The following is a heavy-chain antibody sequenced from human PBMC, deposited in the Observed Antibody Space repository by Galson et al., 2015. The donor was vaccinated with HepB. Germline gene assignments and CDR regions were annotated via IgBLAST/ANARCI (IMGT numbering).Heavy chain of an antibody. CDR3: VHSMSLWFGELKVPPQFDP. Sequence: PALVKPTQTLTLTCTFSGFSLSTSGVAVGWIRQPPGKALEWLAFIYWDDDKHYSPSLKSRLTITKDTSKSQVVLTMTNMDPVDTATYYCVHSMSLWFGELKVPPQFDPWGQGTLVIVSS. D-gene: IGHD3-10*01. CDR2: IYWDDDK. CDR1: GFSLSTSGVA. V-gene: IGHV2-5*02. J-gene: IGHJ5*02.